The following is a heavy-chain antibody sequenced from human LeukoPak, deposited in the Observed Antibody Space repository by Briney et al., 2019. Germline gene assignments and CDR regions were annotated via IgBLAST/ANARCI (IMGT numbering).Heavy chain of an antibody. CDR3: AKRGSYNSDFFDY. CDR1: GFTFSSYS. D-gene: IGHD1-26*01. V-gene: IGHV3-30*18. CDR2: TSYDGSNK. J-gene: IGHJ4*02. Sequence: PGGSLRLSCAASGFTFSSYSMHWVRRAPGKGLEWVALTSYDGSNKYHADSVKGRFTISRDNSKNTLYLQMNSLRAGDTAVYYCAKRGSYNSDFFDYWGQGTLVTVSS.